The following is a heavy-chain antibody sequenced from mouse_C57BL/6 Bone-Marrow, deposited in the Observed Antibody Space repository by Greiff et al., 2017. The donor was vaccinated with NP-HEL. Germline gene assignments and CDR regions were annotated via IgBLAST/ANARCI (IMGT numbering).Heavy chain of an antibody. Sequence: QVHVKQPGTELVKPGASVKLSCKASGYTFTSYWMHWVKQRPGQGLEWIGNINPSNGGTNYNEKFKSKATLTVDKSSSTAYMQLSSLTSEDSAVYYCARNYIYSYYFDYWGQGTTLTVSS. CDR2: INPSNGGT. CDR3: ARNYIYSYYFDY. CDR1: GYTFTSYW. D-gene: IGHD2-12*01. V-gene: IGHV1-53*01. J-gene: IGHJ2*01.